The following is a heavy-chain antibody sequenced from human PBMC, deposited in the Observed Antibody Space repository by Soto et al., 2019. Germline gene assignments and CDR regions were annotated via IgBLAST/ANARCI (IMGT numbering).Heavy chain of an antibody. CDR1: GPTFNNYW. J-gene: IGHJ4*02. Sequence: EVQLVESGGGLVQPGGSLRLSCTASGPTFNNYWMHWVRQAPGKGPVWVSRINGDGRTTTYADSVRGRFTISRDNAKNTVYLQMNSLRAEDTAVYYCVGGDYAGAGTFYLTDHWGQGSLVTVSS. CDR3: VGGDYAGAGTFYLTDH. CDR2: INGDGRTT. D-gene: IGHD3-10*01. V-gene: IGHV3-74*01.